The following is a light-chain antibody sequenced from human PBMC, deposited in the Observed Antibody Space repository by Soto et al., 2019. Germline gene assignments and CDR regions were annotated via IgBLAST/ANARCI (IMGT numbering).Light chain of an antibody. CDR2: GAS. Sequence: EIVLAQSPGTLSLSPGERATLSCRASQSISRSYVAWYQQKPGQAPRLLIYGASSRATGIPDRFSGSGSGTDFTLTISGLEPEDFAVYYCQQYGSSRGTFGQGTKVDIK. CDR3: QQYGSSRGT. V-gene: IGKV3-20*01. CDR1: QSISRSY. J-gene: IGKJ1*01.